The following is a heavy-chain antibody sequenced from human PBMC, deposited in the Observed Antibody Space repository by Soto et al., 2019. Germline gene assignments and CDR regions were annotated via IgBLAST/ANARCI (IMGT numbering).Heavy chain of an antibody. CDR1: GYTFISYT. CDR3: ARGTDFDSSGYSPGGFDP. V-gene: IGHV1-3*01. D-gene: IGHD3-22*01. Sequence: ASVKVSCKASGYTFISYTMHWVRLAPGQRLEWMGWINDGHNKTKYSQKFQGRVTITGDTSASTAYMELSSLRSEDTAVYYCARGTDFDSSGYSPGGFDPWGQGTLVTVS. J-gene: IGHJ5*02. CDR2: INDGHNKT.